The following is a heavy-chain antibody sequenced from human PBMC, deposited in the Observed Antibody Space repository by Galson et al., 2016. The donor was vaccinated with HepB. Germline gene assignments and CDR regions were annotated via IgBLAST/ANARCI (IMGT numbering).Heavy chain of an antibody. CDR1: GYIFNTYW. CDR2: IDPSDSHS. D-gene: IGHD3-10*01. CDR3: ATGPRVGSPEQFPH. V-gene: IGHV5-10-1*01. J-gene: IGHJ1*01. Sequence: QSGAEVKKPGESLRISCRGSGYIFNTYWISWVRQMPGIGLEWMGGIDPSDSHSDYSPSFRGHVSISLDKSLNTVYLQWSSLRASDTAVFYCATGPRVGSPEQFPHWGQGTLVIVSP.